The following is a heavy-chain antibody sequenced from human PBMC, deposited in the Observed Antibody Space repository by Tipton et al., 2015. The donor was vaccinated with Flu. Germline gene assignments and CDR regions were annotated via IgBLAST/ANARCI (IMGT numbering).Heavy chain of an antibody. D-gene: IGHD5-18*01. J-gene: IGHJ4*02. Sequence: QLVQSGAEVKKPGASVKISCKSAGYTFTTYHMHWVRQAPGQGLEWMGIITPSGGSTFYSQKFQGRVTMTRDTSTSTDYMELSSRRSEDTAVYYCARGSYGDLIDSWGQGTLVTVSS. CDR2: ITPSGGST. CDR3: ARGSYGDLIDS. CDR1: GYTFTTYH. V-gene: IGHV1-46*01.